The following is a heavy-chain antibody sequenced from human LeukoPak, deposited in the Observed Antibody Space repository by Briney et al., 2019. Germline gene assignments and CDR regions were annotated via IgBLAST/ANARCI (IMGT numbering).Heavy chain of an antibody. D-gene: IGHD6-13*01. V-gene: IGHV3-21*01. CDR1: GFTFSSYS. Sequence: GGSLRLSCAASGFTFSSYSMNWVRQAPGKRLEWVSSISSGSTYIYYGDSLKGRFTISRDNAKNSLYLQMNSLRAEDTAVYYCARRVASANDAFDIWGQGTMVTVSS. J-gene: IGHJ3*02. CDR2: ISSGSTYI. CDR3: ARRVASANDAFDI.